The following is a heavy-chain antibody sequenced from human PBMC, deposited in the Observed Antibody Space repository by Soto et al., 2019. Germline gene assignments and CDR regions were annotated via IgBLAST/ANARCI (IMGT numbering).Heavy chain of an antibody. CDR3: ARHTRYCSSTSYCYGDYRDLHAY. J-gene: IGHJ4*02. CDR1: GGSFSGYY. D-gene: IGHD2-2*01. Sequence: SETLSLTCAVYGGSFSGYYWSWIRQPPGKGLEWIGEINHSGSTNYNPSLKSRVTISVDTSKNQFSLKLSSVTAADTAVYYCARHTRYCSSTSYCYGDYRDLHAYWSRGSLDTGSA. V-gene: IGHV4-34*01. CDR2: INHSGST.